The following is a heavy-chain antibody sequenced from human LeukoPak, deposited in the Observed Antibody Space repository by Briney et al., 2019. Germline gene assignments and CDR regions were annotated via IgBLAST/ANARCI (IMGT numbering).Heavy chain of an antibody. Sequence: SETLSLTCTVSGGSISSYYWSWIRQPPGKGLEWIGYIYYSGSTNYNPSLQSRVTISVDTSKNQFSLKLSSVTAADTAVYYCARCLGGATYYFDYWGQGTLVTVPP. CDR2: IYYSGST. CDR1: GGSISSYY. CDR3: ARCLGGATYYFDY. J-gene: IGHJ4*02. V-gene: IGHV4-59*01. D-gene: IGHD1-26*01.